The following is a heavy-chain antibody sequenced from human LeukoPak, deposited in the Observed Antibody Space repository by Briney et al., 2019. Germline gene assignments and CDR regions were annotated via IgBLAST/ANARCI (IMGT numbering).Heavy chain of an antibody. D-gene: IGHD3-3*01. J-gene: IGHJ5*02. Sequence: SETLSLTCTVSGGSISSSSYYWGWIRQPPGKGLEWIGSIYYSGSTYYNPSLKSRVTISVDTSKNQFSLKLSSVTAADTAVYYCARNHDFWSANNWFDPWGQGTLVTVSS. CDR3: ARNHDFWSANNWFDP. V-gene: IGHV4-39*01. CDR1: GGSISSSSYY. CDR2: IYYSGST.